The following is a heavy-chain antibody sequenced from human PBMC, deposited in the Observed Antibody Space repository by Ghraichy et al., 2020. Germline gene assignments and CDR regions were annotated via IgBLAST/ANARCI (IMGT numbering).Heavy chain of an antibody. CDR1: GGSISSYY. Sequence: SETLSLTCTVSGGSISSYYWSWIRQPPGKGLEWIGYIYYSGSTNYNPSLKSRVTISVDTSKNQFSLKLSSVTAADTAVYYCARHFFDYGCMDVWGQGTTVTVSS. V-gene: IGHV4-59*08. CDR2: IYYSGST. D-gene: IGHD4-17*01. J-gene: IGHJ6*02. CDR3: ARHFFDYGCMDV.